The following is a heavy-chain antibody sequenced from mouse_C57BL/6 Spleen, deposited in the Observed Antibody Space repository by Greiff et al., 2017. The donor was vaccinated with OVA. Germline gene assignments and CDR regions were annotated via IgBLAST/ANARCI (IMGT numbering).Heavy chain of an antibody. J-gene: IGHJ4*01. V-gene: IGHV2-6*03. CDR2: IWSDGST. CDR1: GFSLTSYG. Sequence: QVTLKESGPGLVAPSQSLSITCTVSGFSLTSYGVHWVRQPPGKGLEWLVVIWSDGSTTYNSALKSRLSISKDNSKSQVFLKMNSLQTDDTAMDYCARLNWDGYAMDYWGQGTSVTVSS. CDR3: ARLNWDGYAMDY. D-gene: IGHD4-1*01.